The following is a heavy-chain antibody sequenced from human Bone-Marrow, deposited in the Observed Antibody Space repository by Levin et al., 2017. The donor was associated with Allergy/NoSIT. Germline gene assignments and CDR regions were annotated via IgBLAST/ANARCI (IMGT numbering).Heavy chain of an antibody. V-gene: IGHV3-73*01. Sequence: LSLTCAASGFTFSGSAIHWVRQASGKGLEWVGRIRSNTNSHATAYAASVTGRVTISRDDSKNTAYLQMNSLNTEDTAVYYCIRPGPPGSSSWVSFDIWGQGTAVTVSS. D-gene: IGHD6-6*01. J-gene: IGHJ3*02. CDR1: GFTFSGSA. CDR2: IRSNTNSHAT. CDR3: IRPGPPGSSSWVSFDI.